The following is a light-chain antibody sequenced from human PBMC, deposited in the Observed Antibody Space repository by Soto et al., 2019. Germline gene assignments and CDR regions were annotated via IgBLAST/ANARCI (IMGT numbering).Light chain of an antibody. CDR2: GAS. CDR3: QQYKNWPPIT. V-gene: IGKV3D-15*01. Sequence: EIVMTQSPATLSVSPGERATLSCRASQSVSSNLAWYQQKPGQAPRLLIYGASTRATGIPARFSGSGSGTEFNLTISILQSEDFAVDFCQQYKNWPPITFGQGTRLEIK. J-gene: IGKJ5*01. CDR1: QSVSSN.